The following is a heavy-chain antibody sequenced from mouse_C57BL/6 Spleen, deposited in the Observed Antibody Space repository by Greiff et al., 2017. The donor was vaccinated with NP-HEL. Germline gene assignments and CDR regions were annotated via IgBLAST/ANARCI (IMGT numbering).Heavy chain of an antibody. Sequence: VKLQQSGAELVRPGASVTLSCKASGYTFTDYEMHWVKQTPVHGLEWIGAIDPETGGTAYNQKFKGKAILTADKSSSTAYMELRSLTSEDSAVYYCTRAYSNYEGYAMDYWGQGTSVTVSS. V-gene: IGHV1-15*01. J-gene: IGHJ4*01. CDR1: GYTFTDYE. CDR3: TRAYSNYEGYAMDY. CDR2: IDPETGGT. D-gene: IGHD2-5*01.